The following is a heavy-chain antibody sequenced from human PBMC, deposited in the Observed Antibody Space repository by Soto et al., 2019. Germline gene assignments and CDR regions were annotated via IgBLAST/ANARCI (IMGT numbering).Heavy chain of an antibody. J-gene: IGHJ4*02. CDR1: EFNFISYG. V-gene: IGHV3-30*03. D-gene: IGHD6-19*01. Sequence: WVFLRHFCAASEFNFISYGRRWVRKDPGKGLEWVAVISYDGSNKYYADSVKGRFTISRDNSKNTVHLQMHSLRVEDTAVYYCARASLFSSGWHFDQWGQGTLVTVSS. CDR2: ISYDGSNK. CDR3: ARASLFSSGWHFDQ.